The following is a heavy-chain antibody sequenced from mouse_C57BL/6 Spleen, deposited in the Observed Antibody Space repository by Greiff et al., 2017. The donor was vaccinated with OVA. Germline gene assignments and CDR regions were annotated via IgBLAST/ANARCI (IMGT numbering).Heavy chain of an antibody. CDR3: ARREYYSNSGYFDY. CDR2: IDPSDSET. Sequence: VQLQQPGAELVRPGSSVKLSCKASGYTFTSYWMHWVKQRPIQGLEWIGNIDPSDSETHYNQKFKDKDTLTVDKSSSTAYMQLSSLTSEDSAVYYCARREYYSNSGYFDYWGQGTTLTVSS. V-gene: IGHV1-52*01. J-gene: IGHJ2*01. CDR1: GYTFTSYW. D-gene: IGHD2-5*01.